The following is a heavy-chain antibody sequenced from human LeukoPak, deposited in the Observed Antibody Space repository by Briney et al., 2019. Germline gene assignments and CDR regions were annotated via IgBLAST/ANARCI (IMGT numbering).Heavy chain of an antibody. CDR1: GFTFSNAW. CDR3: AKDFYDSSGYSHTNWFDP. Sequence: SGGSLRLSCAASGFTFSNAWMSWVRQAPGKGLEWVAFIRYDGSNKYYADSVKGRFTISRDNSKNTLYLQMNSLRAEDTAVYYCAKDFYDSSGYSHTNWFDPWGQGTLVTVSS. D-gene: IGHD3-22*01. J-gene: IGHJ5*02. V-gene: IGHV3-30*02. CDR2: IRYDGSNK.